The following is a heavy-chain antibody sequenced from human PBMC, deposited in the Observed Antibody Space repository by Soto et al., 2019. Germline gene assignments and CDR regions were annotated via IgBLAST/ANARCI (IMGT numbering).Heavy chain of an antibody. CDR3: VRDFAYFDS. J-gene: IGHJ4*02. CDR2: VYHTGRT. D-gene: IGHD3-3*01. V-gene: IGHV4-61*01. CDR1: GGSFKSGSYS. Sequence: QVQLQESGPGLVKPSETLSLTCTVSGGSFKSGSYSWSWIRQPPGKGLEWIGYVYHTGRTSYNPSIKSRISILIETSKNQFYLNLDSVTAADTAVYFCVRDFAYFDSWGQGTLVTVSS.